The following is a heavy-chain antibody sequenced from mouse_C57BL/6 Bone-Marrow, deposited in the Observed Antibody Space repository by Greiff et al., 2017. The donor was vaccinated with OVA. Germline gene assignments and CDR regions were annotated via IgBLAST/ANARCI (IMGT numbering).Heavy chain of an antibody. D-gene: IGHD2-2*01. CDR3: ASPRVTAWYFDV. J-gene: IGHJ1*03. V-gene: IGHV14-4*01. Sequence: VQLQQSGAELVRPGASVKLSCTASGFNIKDDYMHWVKQRPEQGLEWIGWIDPANGDTEYASKFQGKATITADTSSNTAYLQLSSLTTEDTAVDYCASPRVTAWYFDVWGTGTTVTVSA. CDR2: IDPANGDT. CDR1: GFNIKDDY.